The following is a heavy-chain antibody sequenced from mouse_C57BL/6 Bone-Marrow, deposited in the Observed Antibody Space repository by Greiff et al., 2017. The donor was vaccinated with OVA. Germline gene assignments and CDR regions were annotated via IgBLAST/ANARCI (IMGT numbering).Heavy chain of an antibody. J-gene: IGHJ2*01. CDR2: IDPANGNT. D-gene: IGHD1-1*01. V-gene: IGHV14-3*01. Sequence: EVQLQQSVAELVRPGASVKLSCTASGFNIKNTYMHWVKQRPEQGLEWIGRIDPANGNTKYAPKFQGKATITADTSSNTAYLQLSSLTSEDPAIYYCARTSPTVAWDFDYWGQGTTLTVSS. CDR3: ARTSPTVAWDFDY. CDR1: GFNIKNTY.